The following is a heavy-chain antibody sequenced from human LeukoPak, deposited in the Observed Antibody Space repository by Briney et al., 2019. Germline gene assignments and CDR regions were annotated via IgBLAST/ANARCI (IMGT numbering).Heavy chain of an antibody. Sequence: GGSLRLSCAASGFTFSSYSMNWVRQAPGKGLEWVSSISGSGDYIFYADSVKGRFTISIDNANNSLDLQMNSLRAEDTAVYYCARLPYIYSWYRHFDYWGQGTLVTVSS. CDR2: ISGSGDYI. J-gene: IGHJ4*02. CDR3: ARLPYIYSWYRHFDY. CDR1: GFTFSSYS. V-gene: IGHV3-21*01. D-gene: IGHD6-13*01.